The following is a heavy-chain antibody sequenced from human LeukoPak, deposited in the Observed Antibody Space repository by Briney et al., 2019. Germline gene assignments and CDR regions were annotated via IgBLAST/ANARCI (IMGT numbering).Heavy chain of an antibody. CDR3: ASLVGSGWQSEYFYFDY. D-gene: IGHD6-19*01. CDR1: GYTFTSYY. V-gene: IGHV1-46*01. J-gene: IGHJ4*02. CDR2: INPSGGST. Sequence: ASVNVSCEASGYTFTSYYMHWVRHAPGQGLEWMGIINPSGGSTSYAQNLQGRDTMHRDTSTSTVYMELSSLRSEDTAVYYCASLVGSGWQSEYFYFDYWGQGTLVTVSS.